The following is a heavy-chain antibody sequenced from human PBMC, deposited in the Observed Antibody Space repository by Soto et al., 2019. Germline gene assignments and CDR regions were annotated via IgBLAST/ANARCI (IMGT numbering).Heavy chain of an antibody. Sequence: EVHLVESGGGLIQPGGSLRLSCAASGFTVSSNYMSWVRQAPGKGLEWVSVIYSGGSTYYADSVKGRLTISRDNSKNTLYLQMNSLRAEDTAVYYCARNYYDSGGGFDYWGQGTLVTVSS. V-gene: IGHV3-53*01. CDR2: IYSGGST. CDR3: ARNYYDSGGGFDY. J-gene: IGHJ4*02. CDR1: GFTVSSNY. D-gene: IGHD3-22*01.